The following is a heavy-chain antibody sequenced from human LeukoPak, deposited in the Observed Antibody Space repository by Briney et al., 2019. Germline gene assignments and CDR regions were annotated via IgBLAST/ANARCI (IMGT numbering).Heavy chain of an antibody. J-gene: IGHJ6*04. D-gene: IGHD6-19*01. CDR3: ARGIAVAGGYYYYGMDV. CDR2: TNPNSGGT. V-gene: IGHV1-2*04. CDR1: GYTFTGYY. Sequence: ASVKVSCKASGYTFTGYYMHWVRQAPGQGLEWMGWTNPNSGGTNYAQKFQGWVTMTRDTSISTAYMELSRLRSDDTAVYYCARGIAVAGGYYYYGMDVWGKGTTVTVSS.